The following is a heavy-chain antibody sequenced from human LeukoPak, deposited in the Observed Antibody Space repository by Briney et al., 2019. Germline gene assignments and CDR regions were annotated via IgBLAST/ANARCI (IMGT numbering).Heavy chain of an antibody. Sequence: SVKVSCKASGGTFSSYAISWVRQAPGQGPEWMGGIIPIFGTANYAQKFQGRVTITTDESTSTAYMELSSLRSEDTAVYYCARSFMYDILTGSLLTYFDYWGQGTLVTVSS. CDR2: IIPIFGTA. CDR3: ARSFMYDILTGSLLTYFDY. CDR1: GGTFSSYA. V-gene: IGHV1-69*05. J-gene: IGHJ4*02. D-gene: IGHD3-9*01.